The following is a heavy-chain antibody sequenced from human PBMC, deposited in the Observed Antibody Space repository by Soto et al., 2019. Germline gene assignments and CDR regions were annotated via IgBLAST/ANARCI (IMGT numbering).Heavy chain of an antibody. CDR3: AFLAARNYYYGMDV. V-gene: IGHV1-69*01. J-gene: IGHJ6*02. D-gene: IGHD6-6*01. Sequence: QVQLVQSGAEVKKPGSSVKVSCTASGGTFSSYAISWVRQAPGQGLEWMGGIIPIFGTANYAQKFQGRVTITADESTSTAYMELSSLRSEDTAVYYCAFLAARNYYYGMDVWGQGTTVTVSS. CDR2: IIPIFGTA. CDR1: GGTFSSYA.